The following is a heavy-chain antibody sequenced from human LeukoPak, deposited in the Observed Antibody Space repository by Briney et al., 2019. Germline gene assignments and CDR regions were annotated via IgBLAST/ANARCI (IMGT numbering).Heavy chain of an antibody. D-gene: IGHD2-2*01. CDR1: GFTFSSYA. Sequence: PGGSLRLSCAASGFTFSSYAMSWVRQAPGKGLEWVSAISGSGGSTYYADSVKGRFTISRDNSKNTLYLQMNSLRAEDTAVYYCAKEGYRSSTSCYPFDYWGQGTLVTVSS. V-gene: IGHV3-23*01. CDR2: ISGSGGST. J-gene: IGHJ4*02. CDR3: AKEGYRSSTSCYPFDY.